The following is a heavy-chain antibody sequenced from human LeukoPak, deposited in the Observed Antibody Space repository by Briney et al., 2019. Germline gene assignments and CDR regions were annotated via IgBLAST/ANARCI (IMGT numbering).Heavy chain of an antibody. V-gene: IGHV1-18*01. CDR2: INAYNGNT. J-gene: IGHJ6*03. D-gene: IGHD2-2*01. Sequence: GASVKVPCKASGYTFTSYGFSWVRQPPGQGLRWWGWINAYNGNTNYAQKLQGRVTMTTDTSTSTAYMELRSLRSDDTAVYYCARDVGRYCSSTSCSGYMDVWGKGTTVTVSS. CDR3: ARDVGRYCSSTSCSGYMDV. CDR1: GYTFTSYG.